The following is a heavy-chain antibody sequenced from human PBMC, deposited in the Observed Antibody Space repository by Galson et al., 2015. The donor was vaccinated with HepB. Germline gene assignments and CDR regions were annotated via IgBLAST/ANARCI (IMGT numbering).Heavy chain of an antibody. CDR3: ARDTYCGSECHGQNFDSSYGMEV. V-gene: IGHV3-7*01. D-gene: IGHD2-21*01. CDR2: LHLDGSEI. Sequence: SLLLSCAASFFKFTHSLLPCVLPSPGKGLEWVSPLHLDGSEIFYVDSVKFRFTISRDNAKNSLYLQMHSLTAEDTAVYYCARDTYCGSECHGQNFDSSYGMEVGGQGTTVTVS. J-gene: IGHJ6*02. CDR1: FFKFTHSL.